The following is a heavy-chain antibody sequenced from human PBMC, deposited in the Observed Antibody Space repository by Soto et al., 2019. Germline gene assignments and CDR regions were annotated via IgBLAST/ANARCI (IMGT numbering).Heavy chain of an antibody. D-gene: IGHD4-17*01. CDR2: IWYDGSNK. Sequence: GGSLRLSCAASGFTFSSYGMHWVRQAPGKGLEWVAVIWYDGSNKYYADSVKGRFTISRDNSKNTLYLQMNSLRAEDTAVYYCARDAENDYGGNPDDQPTDYWGQGTLVTVSS. CDR1: GFTFSSYG. V-gene: IGHV3-33*01. J-gene: IGHJ4*02. CDR3: ARDAENDYGGNPDDQPTDY.